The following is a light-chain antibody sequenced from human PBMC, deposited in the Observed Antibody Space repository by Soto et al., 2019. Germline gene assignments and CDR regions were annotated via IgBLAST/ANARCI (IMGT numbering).Light chain of an antibody. CDR3: QQQSDWPLT. J-gene: IGKJ4*01. CDR1: QSVSSTY. V-gene: IGKV3D-20*02. Sequence: EIVLTQSPDTLSLSPGERATLSCRASQSVSSTYLAWYQQKPGQAPRLLIYDASSRATGIPDRFSGSGSGTDFTLTISSLEPDDFTVYYCQQQSDWPLTFGGGTRVEI. CDR2: DAS.